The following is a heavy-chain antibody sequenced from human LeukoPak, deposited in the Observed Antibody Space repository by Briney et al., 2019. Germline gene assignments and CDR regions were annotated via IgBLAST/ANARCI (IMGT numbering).Heavy chain of an antibody. CDR3: AKRGCDGSLYYFYY. Sequence: PGGSLTLTCAASGFTVSAYDRAWVRQAPGKGLEWVSGVSGSGYYTYYADSVQGRFSISRDNSKNTLYLQMNILRAEDTAVYYCAKRGCDGSLYYFYYWGPGTLVTVSS. J-gene: IGHJ4*02. V-gene: IGHV3-23*01. CDR1: GFTVSAYD. D-gene: IGHD3-10*01. CDR2: VSGSGYYT.